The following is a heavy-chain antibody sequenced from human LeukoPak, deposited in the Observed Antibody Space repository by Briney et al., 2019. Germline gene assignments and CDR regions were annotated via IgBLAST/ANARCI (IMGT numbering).Heavy chain of an antibody. CDR1: GGSISSYY. V-gene: IGHV4-59*07. CDR3: ARRSSGSGYYYAQWYFDL. Sequence: PSDTLSLTCTVSGGSISSYYWSWIRQPPGKGLEWIGYIYYSGSTNYNPSLKSRVTISVDTSKNQLSLKLSSVTAADTAVYYCARRSSGSGYYYAQWYFDLWGRGTLVTVSS. J-gene: IGHJ2*01. D-gene: IGHD3-22*01. CDR2: IYYSGST.